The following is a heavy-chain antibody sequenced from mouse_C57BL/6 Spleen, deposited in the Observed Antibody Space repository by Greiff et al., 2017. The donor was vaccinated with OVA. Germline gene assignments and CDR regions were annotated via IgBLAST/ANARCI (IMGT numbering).Heavy chain of an antibody. CDR2: IRNKANGYTT. CDR1: GFTFTDYY. D-gene: IGHD2-5*01. CDR3: ARYGSNYAYFDY. J-gene: IGHJ2*01. V-gene: IGHV7-3*01. Sequence: EVMLVESGGGLVQPGGSLSLSCAASGFTFTDYYMSWVRQPPGKALEWFGFIRNKANGYTTEYSASVKGRFTISRDNSQSILYLQMSARRAEDSATYYCARYGSNYAYFDYWGQGTTLTVSS.